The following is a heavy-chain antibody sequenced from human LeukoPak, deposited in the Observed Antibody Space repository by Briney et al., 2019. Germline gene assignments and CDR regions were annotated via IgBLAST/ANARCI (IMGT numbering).Heavy chain of an antibody. D-gene: IGHD2-2*01. V-gene: IGHV3-66*02. CDR1: GFTVNSNY. J-gene: IGHJ6*04. CDR3: AREIPAVPAATPEGGMDV. Sequence: GGSLRLSCAASGFTVNSNYMTWVRQAPGKGLEWVSVIHSGGSTFYADFVKGRFTISRDNSKNTLYLQMNSLRAEDTAVYYCAREIPAVPAATPEGGMDVWGKGTTVTVSS. CDR2: IHSGGST.